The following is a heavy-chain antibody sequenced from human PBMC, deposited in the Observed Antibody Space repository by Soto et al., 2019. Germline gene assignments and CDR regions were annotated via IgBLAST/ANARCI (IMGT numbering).Heavy chain of an antibody. V-gene: IGHV3-23*01. CDR2: ISGSGGST. J-gene: IGHJ4*02. CDR3: AKDLIGWFGESSQFDY. Sequence: GGSLRLSCAASGFTFSSYAMSWVRQAPGKGLEWVSAISGSGGSTYYADSVKGRFTISRDNSKNTLYLQMNSLRAEDTAVYYCAKDLIGWFGESSQFDYWGQGTLVTVSS. CDR1: GFTFSSYA. D-gene: IGHD3-10*01.